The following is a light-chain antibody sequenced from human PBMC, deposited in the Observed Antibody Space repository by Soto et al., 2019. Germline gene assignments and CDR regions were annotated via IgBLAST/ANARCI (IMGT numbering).Light chain of an antibody. CDR2: DVS. Sequence: QSALTQPASVSGSPGQSITISCTGTSSDVGGYNYVSWYQQHPGKAPKLMIYDVSNRPSGVSNRLSGSKSGNTASLTISGLQAEDEADYYCSSYTSSSTSFGTGTKFTVL. CDR1: SSDVGGYNY. V-gene: IGLV2-14*01. CDR3: SSYTSSSTS. J-gene: IGLJ1*01.